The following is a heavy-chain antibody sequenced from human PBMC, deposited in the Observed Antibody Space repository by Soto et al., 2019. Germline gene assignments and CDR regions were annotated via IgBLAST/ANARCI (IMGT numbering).Heavy chain of an antibody. CDR1: GGSISSSSYY. J-gene: IGHJ3*02. CDR3: ARRGGVATNAFDI. V-gene: IGHV4-39*01. Sequence: SETMSLTCTVSGGSISSSSYYWGWIHKPPGKGLEWVGIIYYSGSTYYNPSLKSRVTISVDTSKNQFSLKLSSVTAADTAVYYCARRGGVATNAFDIWGQGTMVTVSS. CDR2: IYYSGST. D-gene: IGHD5-12*01.